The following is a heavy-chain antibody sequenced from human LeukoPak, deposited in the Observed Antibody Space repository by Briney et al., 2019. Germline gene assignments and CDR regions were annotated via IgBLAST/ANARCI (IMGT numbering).Heavy chain of an antibody. Sequence: SETLSLTCTVSGGSISSSSYYWSWIRQPPGKGLEWIGEINHSGSTNYNPSLKSRVTISVDTSKNQFSLKLSSVTAADTAVYYCARGGWRLYSSSSLDYWGQGTLVTVSS. CDR1: GGSISSSSYY. J-gene: IGHJ4*02. D-gene: IGHD6-6*01. CDR2: INHSGST. V-gene: IGHV4-39*07. CDR3: ARGGWRLYSSSSLDY.